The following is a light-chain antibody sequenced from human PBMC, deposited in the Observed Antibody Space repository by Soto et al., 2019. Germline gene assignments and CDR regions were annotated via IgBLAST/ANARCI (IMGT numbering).Light chain of an antibody. Sequence: EMVGTQAAGTRSVARGVGAARSCRASESVSNNYLAWYQQKPGQAPRLIIYGASTRATRNTDRFSGSGSATALTLTTSRLEPQDLAVYYCQQYGSSGTFGQGTKVDIK. CDR2: GAS. J-gene: IGKJ1*01. CDR1: ESVSNNY. CDR3: QQYGSSGT. V-gene: IGKV3-20*01.